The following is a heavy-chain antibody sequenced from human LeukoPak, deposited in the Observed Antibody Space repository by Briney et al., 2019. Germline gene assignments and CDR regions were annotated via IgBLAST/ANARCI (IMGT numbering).Heavy chain of an antibody. CDR2: IKQDGSEK. Sequence: GGSLRLSCAASGFTFSSYWMSWVRQAPGKGLEWVANIKQDGSEKYYVDSVKGRFTISRDNAKNSLYLQMNSLRAEDTAVYYCAREKYGSGSYEFDYWGQGTLVTVSS. CDR1: GFTFSSYW. D-gene: IGHD3-10*01. V-gene: IGHV3-7*01. J-gene: IGHJ4*02. CDR3: AREKYGSGSYEFDY.